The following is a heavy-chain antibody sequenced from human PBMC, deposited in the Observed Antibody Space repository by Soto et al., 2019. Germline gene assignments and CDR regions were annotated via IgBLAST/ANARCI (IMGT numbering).Heavy chain of an antibody. CDR1: GVSISSSNW. Sequence: SETLSLTCAVSGVSISSSNWWSWVRQPPGKGLEWIGEIYHSGSTNYNPSLKSRVTISVDKSKNQFSLKLSSVTAADTAVYYCARASLRVPAAMQDYYYYGTDVWGQGTTVTVSS. CDR2: IYHSGST. V-gene: IGHV4-4*02. CDR3: ARASLRVPAAMQDYYYYGTDV. D-gene: IGHD2-2*01. J-gene: IGHJ6*02.